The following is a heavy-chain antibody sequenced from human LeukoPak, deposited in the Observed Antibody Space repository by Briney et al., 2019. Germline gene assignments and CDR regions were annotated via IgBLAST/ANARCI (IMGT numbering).Heavy chain of an antibody. CDR3: ARGLSETHRSSRGNYFDY. J-gene: IGHJ4*02. CDR2: INSDGSST. V-gene: IGHV3-74*01. CDR1: GFTFSSYW. Sequence: GGSLRLSCAASGFTFSSYWMHWVRQAPGKGLVWVSRINSDGSSTSYADSVKGRFTISRDNAKNTLYLQMNSLRAEDTAVYYCARGLSETHRSSRGNYFDYWGQGTLVTVSS. D-gene: IGHD6-13*01.